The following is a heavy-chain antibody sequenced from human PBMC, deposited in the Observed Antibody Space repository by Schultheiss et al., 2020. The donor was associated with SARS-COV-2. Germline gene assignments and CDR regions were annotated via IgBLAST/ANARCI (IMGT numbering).Heavy chain of an antibody. CDR3: AREPRLGYCTNGVCYTDY. Sequence: GSLRLSCTVSGGSISSYYWSWIRQPAGKGLEWIGEINHSGSTNYNPSLKSRVTISVDTSKNQFSLKLSSVTAADTAVYYCAREPRLGYCTNGVCYTDYWGQGTLVTVSS. CDR1: GGSISSYY. J-gene: IGHJ4*02. V-gene: IGHV4-34*01. D-gene: IGHD2-8*01. CDR2: INHSGST.